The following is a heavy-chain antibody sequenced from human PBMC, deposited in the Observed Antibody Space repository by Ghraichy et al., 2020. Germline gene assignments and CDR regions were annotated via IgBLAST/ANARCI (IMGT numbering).Heavy chain of an antibody. CDR1: GGSVSSGSYY. V-gene: IGHV4-61*01. J-gene: IGHJ6*03. CDR3: ARFSGYDWDYYYYYMDV. Sequence: SETLSLTCTVSGGSVSSGSYYWNWIRQPPGKGLEWIGYIYYSGSTNYNPSIKSRVTISVDTSKNQFSLKLSSVTAADTAVYYCARFSGYDWDYYYYYMDVWGKGTTVTVSS. D-gene: IGHD5-12*01. CDR2: IYYSGST.